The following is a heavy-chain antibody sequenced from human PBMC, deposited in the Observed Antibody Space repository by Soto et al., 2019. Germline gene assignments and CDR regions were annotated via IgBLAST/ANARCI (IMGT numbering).Heavy chain of an antibody. CDR1: SGSFSGYY. D-gene: IGHD6-6*01. CDR3: ARALKVSGSSQTRPDF. J-gene: IGHJ4*02. Sequence: PSETLSLTCSIYSGSFSGYYWSWIRQPPGKGLEWIGEISQSGNTNYSPSLKSRVSISIDTSKKQFSLNLASVSAADTAVYYCARALKVSGSSQTRPDFWGQGTLVTVSS. CDR2: ISQSGNT. V-gene: IGHV4-34*01.